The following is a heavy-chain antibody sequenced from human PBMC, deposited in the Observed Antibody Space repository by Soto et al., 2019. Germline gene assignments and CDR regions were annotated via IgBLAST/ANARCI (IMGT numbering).Heavy chain of an antibody. CDR2: ISGYNGDT. CDR3: AKNGQPPYYYYGLDV. CDR1: GYTFTRYG. D-gene: IGHD2-8*01. Sequence: ASVKVSCRASGYTFTRYGISWVRQAPGQVLEWMGWISGYNGDTNYAQKFQGRVSMTIDTSTTTAYMELRSLTSDDTAVYYCAKNGQPPYYYYGLDVWGQGTKVTVSS. J-gene: IGHJ6*02. V-gene: IGHV1-18*01.